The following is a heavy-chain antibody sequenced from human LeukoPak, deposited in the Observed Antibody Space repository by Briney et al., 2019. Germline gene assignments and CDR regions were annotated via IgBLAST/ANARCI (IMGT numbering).Heavy chain of an antibody. J-gene: IGHJ4*02. CDR2: ISYDGNEK. D-gene: IGHD6-19*01. V-gene: IGHV3-30*18. CDR1: GFTFSYYG. CDR3: AQGSSSGWYYFGY. Sequence: PGRSLRLSCAASGFTFSYYGMHWVRQAPGKGLEWVGVISYDGNEKYYADSVEGRFTISRDNSKNTLFLQMNSLRPEDTAIYYCAQGSSSGWYYFGYWGQGTLVTVSS.